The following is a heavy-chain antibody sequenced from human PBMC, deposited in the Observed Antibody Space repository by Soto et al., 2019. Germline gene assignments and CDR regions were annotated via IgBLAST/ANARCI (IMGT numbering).Heavy chain of an antibody. CDR3: ARVLRSSWYSDY. V-gene: IGHV3-64*01. J-gene: IGHJ4*02. D-gene: IGHD6-13*01. CDR1: GFTFSSYA. Sequence: EVQLVESGGGLVQPGGSLRLSCAASGFTFSSYAMHWVRQAPGKGLEYVSAISSNGGSTYYANSVQGRFTISRDNCKHTVYLQMGSLSAEDMAVYYCARVLRSSWYSDYWVQGTLVTVSS. CDR2: ISSNGGST.